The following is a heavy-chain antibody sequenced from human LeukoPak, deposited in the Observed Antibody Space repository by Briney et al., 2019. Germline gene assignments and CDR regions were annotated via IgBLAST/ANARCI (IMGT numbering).Heavy chain of an antibody. CDR1: GGSISSGDYY. CDR3: ARDCGPSDYNPYYFDY. V-gene: IGHV4-30-4*08. D-gene: IGHD2-21*01. J-gene: IGHJ4*02. CDR2: IYYSGST. Sequence: SETLSLTCTVSGGSISSGDYYWSWLRQPPGKGLEWIGYIYYSGSTYYNPSLKSRVTISVDTSKNQFSLKLSSVTAADTAVYYCARDCGPSDYNPYYFDYWGQGTLVTVSS.